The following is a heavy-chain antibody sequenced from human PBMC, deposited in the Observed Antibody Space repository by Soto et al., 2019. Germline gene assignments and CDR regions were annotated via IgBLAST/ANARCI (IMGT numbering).Heavy chain of an antibody. D-gene: IGHD2-15*01. J-gene: IGHJ3*02. V-gene: IGHV4-30-4*01. CDR1: GGSISSGDYY. Sequence: SETLSLTCTVSGGSISSGDYYWSWIRQPPGKGLEWIGYIYYSGSTYYNPSLKSRVTISVDTSKNQFSLKLSSVTAAETAVYYCARDKGCSGGSCYSGAFDIWGQGTMVTVSS. CDR3: ARDKGCSGGSCYSGAFDI. CDR2: IYYSGST.